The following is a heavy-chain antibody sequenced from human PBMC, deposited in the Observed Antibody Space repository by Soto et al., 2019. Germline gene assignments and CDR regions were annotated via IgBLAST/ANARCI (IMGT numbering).Heavy chain of an antibody. CDR3: ASSRGYSYGVEY. D-gene: IGHD5-18*01. CDR1: GGSFSGYY. CDR2: INHSGST. V-gene: IGHV4-34*01. J-gene: IGHJ4*02. Sequence: SETLALTCAVYGGSFSGYYWSWIRQPPGKGLEWIGEINHSGSTNYNPSLKSRVTISVDTSKNQFSLKLSSVTAADTAVYYCASSRGYSYGVEYWGQGTLVTVSS.